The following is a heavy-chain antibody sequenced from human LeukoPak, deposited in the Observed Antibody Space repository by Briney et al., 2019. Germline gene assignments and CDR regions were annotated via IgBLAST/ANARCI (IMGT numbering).Heavy chain of an antibody. CDR3: AKSGLNRFDY. CDR2: ISGSDDGT. CDR1: GFTFSTYA. Sequence: PGGSLRLSCAASGFTFSTYAMSWVRQIPGKGLEWVSAISGSDDGTYYADSVKGRFTISRDDSENTLYLQMNSLRAEDTAVYYCAKSGLNRFDYWGQGTLVTVSS. J-gene: IGHJ4*02. D-gene: IGHD2-15*01. V-gene: IGHV3-23*01.